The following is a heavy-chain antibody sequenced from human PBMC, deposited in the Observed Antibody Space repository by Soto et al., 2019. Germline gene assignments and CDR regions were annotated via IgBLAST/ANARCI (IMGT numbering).Heavy chain of an antibody. J-gene: IGHJ4*02. Sequence: EVQLLESGGGLVQPGGSLRLSCAASGFTFSSYAMSWVRQAPGKGLEWVSAISGSGGSTYYADSVKGRFTISRDNSPNTLYLQMYSRRAEDTAVYDCASPNVLLGCGESPFDYWGQGTLVTVSS. CDR2: ISGSGGST. D-gene: IGHD3-10*01. CDR1: GFTFSSYA. CDR3: ASPNVLLGCGESPFDY. V-gene: IGHV3-23*01.